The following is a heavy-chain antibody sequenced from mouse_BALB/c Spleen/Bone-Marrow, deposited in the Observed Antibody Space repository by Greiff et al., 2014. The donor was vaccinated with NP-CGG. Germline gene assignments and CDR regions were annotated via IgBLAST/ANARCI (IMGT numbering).Heavy chain of an antibody. CDR2: ISDGGSYT. V-gene: IGHV5-4*02. CDR1: GFTFSDYY. J-gene: IGHJ1*01. CDR3: SRDYYGMYFDV. Sequence: DVMLVESGGGLVKPGGSLKLSCAASGFTFSDYYMYWVRQTPEKRLEWVATISDGGSYTYYPDSVEGRFTISRDNAKNNLYLQMSSLRSEDTAMYFCSRDYYGMYFDVWGAGTTVTVSS. D-gene: IGHD1-1*01.